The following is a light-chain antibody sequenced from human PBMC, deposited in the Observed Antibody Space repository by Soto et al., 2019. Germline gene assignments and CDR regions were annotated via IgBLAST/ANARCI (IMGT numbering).Light chain of an antibody. CDR1: QSIGTH. J-gene: IGKJ5*01. V-gene: IGKV1-39*01. CDR3: QQSYNTPN. CDR2: GAS. Sequence: IQMTQSPSSLSASVGDRVSITCRASQSIGTHLNRYLQKPGRAPKLLIYGASNLQSGVPSRFSGSGSGTGFTLTISSLQPEDFATYYCQQSYNTPNFGQGTRLDNK.